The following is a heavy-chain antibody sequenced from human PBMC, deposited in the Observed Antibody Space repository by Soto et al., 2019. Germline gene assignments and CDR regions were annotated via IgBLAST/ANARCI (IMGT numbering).Heavy chain of an antibody. D-gene: IGHD3-3*01. V-gene: IGHV1-2*02. CDR2: INPNSGGT. J-gene: IGHJ4*02. CDR1: GYTFTGYY. CDR3: ARGLRFLEWLYAY. Sequence: SVKVSCKASGYTFTGYYMHWVRQAPGQGLEWMGWINPNSGGTNHAQKFQGRVTMTRDTSISTAYMELSRLRSDDTAVYYCARGLRFLEWLYAYWGQGTLVTVSS.